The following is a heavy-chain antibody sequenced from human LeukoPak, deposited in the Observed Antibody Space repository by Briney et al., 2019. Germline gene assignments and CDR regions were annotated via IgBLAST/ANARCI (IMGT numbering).Heavy chain of an antibody. CDR3: ALSRDGHYYAMDV. Sequence: SQTLSLTFAISGDSVSTNSAAGRWVRQSQTRGVEWLGRKYYRSKWYHDYAVSVKSRIAISPDTSKNHFSLQLNSVTPEDTAVYYCALSRDGHYYAMDVWGQGTTVTVSS. V-gene: IGHV6-1*01. CDR2: KYYRSKWYH. J-gene: IGHJ6*02. D-gene: IGHD5-24*01. CDR1: GDSVSTNSAA.